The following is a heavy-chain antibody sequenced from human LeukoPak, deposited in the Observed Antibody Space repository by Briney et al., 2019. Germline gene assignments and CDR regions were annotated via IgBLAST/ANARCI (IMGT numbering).Heavy chain of an antibody. J-gene: IGHJ3*02. Sequence: GGSLRLSCAASGFTFSSYWMHWVRQAPGKGLVWVSHIKTDGRSTNYAESVKGRFTISRDNAKNTVYLQMNSLRAEDTAVYYCARDLIGHSFDIWGQGTMVTVSS. CDR2: IKTDGRST. CDR3: ARDLIGHSFDI. D-gene: IGHD2/OR15-2a*01. CDR1: GFTFSSYW. V-gene: IGHV3-74*01.